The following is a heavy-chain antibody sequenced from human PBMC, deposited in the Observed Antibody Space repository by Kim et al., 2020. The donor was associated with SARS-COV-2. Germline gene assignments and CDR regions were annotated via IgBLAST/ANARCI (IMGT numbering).Heavy chain of an antibody. J-gene: IGHJ5*02. D-gene: IGHD2-15*01. CDR3: ARWWDDWFDP. V-gene: IGHV1-3*01. Sequence: NTKYSQKFQGRVTITRDTSASTAYMELRSLRSEDTAVYYCARWWDDWFDPWGQGTLVTVSS. CDR2: NT.